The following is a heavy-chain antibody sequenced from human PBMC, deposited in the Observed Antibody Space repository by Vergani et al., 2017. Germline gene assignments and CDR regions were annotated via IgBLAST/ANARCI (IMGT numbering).Heavy chain of an antibody. CDR1: GGSFSGYY. D-gene: IGHD2-21*02. Sequence: QVQLQQWVAGLLKPSETLSLTSAVHGGSFSGYYWCWIRPPPGKGLGWVGEINHSGSTNYNPSLKSRVTISVDTSKNQFSLKLSSVTAADTAVYYCASGLGVTSLGYWGQGTLVTVSS. CDR3: ASGLGVTSLGY. J-gene: IGHJ4*02. V-gene: IGHV4-34*01. CDR2: INHSGST.